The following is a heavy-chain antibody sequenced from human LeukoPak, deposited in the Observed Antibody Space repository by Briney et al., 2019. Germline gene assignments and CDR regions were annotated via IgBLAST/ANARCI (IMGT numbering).Heavy chain of an antibody. V-gene: IGHV4-59*01. Sequence: SETLSLTCTVSGGSISSYYWGWIRQPPGEGLERIGYIYYSGSTNYNPSLKSRVTISVDTSRNQFSLKLSSVTAADTAVYYCARAGDYGDYVDYFDYWGQGTLVTVSS. D-gene: IGHD4-17*01. CDR2: IYYSGST. J-gene: IGHJ4*02. CDR3: ARAGDYGDYVDYFDY. CDR1: GGSISSYY.